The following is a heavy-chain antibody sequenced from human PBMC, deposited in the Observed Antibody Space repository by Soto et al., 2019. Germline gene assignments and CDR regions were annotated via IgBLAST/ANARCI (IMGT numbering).Heavy chain of an antibody. CDR3: ATDHVAYCSSTSCRTGAFDI. D-gene: IGHD2-2*01. CDR2: FDPEDGET. Sequence: GASVKVSCKVSGYTLTELCLHWVRQAPGKGLEWLGGFDPEDGETIYAQKFQGRVTMTEDTSTDTAYMELSSLRSEDTAVYYCATDHVAYCSSTSCRTGAFDIWGQGTMVTVSS. CDR1: GYTLTELC. V-gene: IGHV1-24*01. J-gene: IGHJ3*02.